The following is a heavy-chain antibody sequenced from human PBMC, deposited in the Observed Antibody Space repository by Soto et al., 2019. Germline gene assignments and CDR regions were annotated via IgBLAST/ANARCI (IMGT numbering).Heavy chain of an antibody. Sequence: QVQLVQSGAEVKKPGSSVKVSCKASGGTFSSYAISWVRQAPGQGLEWMGGIIPIFGTANYAQKFQGRVTITADESTSTAYMELNSLRAEDTAVYYCARDPYDYGDYGADYWGQGTLVTVSS. D-gene: IGHD4-17*01. V-gene: IGHV1-69*01. CDR3: ARDPYDYGDYGADY. CDR2: IIPIFGTA. J-gene: IGHJ4*02. CDR1: GGTFSSYA.